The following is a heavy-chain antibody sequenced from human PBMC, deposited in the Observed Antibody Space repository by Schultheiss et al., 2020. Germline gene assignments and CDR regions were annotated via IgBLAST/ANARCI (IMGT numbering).Heavy chain of an antibody. Sequence: VESLKISCKGSGYSFTSYWIGWVRQMPGKGLEWMGIIYPGDSDTRYSPSFQGQVTISADKSISTAYLQWSSLKASDTAMYYCARARPSILGRQGYYYYGMDVWGQGTTVTVSS. J-gene: IGHJ6*02. CDR1: GYSFTSYW. CDR2: IYPGDSDT. V-gene: IGHV5-51*01. CDR3: ARARPSILGRQGYYYYGMDV.